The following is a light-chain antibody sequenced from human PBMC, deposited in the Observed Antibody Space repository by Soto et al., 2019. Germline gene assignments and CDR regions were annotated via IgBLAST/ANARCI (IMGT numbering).Light chain of an antibody. J-gene: IGKJ1*01. CDR1: QSVSSSY. V-gene: IGKV3-20*01. Sequence: EIVLTQSPGTLSLSPGERATLSCRASQSVSSSYLAWYQQKPGQAPRLPIYGASSRATGIPDRFSGSGSGTDFTLTISRLEPKDFAVYYCQQYGSSPQTFGQGTKVEIK. CDR3: QQYGSSPQT. CDR2: GAS.